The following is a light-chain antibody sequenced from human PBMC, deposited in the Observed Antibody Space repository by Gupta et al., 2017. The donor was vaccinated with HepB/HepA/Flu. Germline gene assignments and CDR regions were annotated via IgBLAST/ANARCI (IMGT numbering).Light chain of an antibody. CDR1: QNVYSY. Sequence: ETVMTQSPATLSVSPGERATLSCRASQNVYSYLAWYQQKPGQAPRLLIYGASTRATDIPARLSGSGSGTEFTLTISSLHSEDCAVYYCQQYYTWLRTFGQGTRLDIK. CDR3: QQYYTWLRT. CDR2: GAS. J-gene: IGKJ5*01. V-gene: IGKV3-15*01.